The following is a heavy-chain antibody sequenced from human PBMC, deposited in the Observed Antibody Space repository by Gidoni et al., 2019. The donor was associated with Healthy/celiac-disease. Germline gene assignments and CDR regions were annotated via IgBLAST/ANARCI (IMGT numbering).Heavy chain of an antibody. Sequence: QVQLQESGPGLVKPSQTLSLTCTVSGGSISSDGYYWSWIRQHPGEGLELIGYIYYSGSTYYNPSLKSRVTIAVDTSKNQFSLKLSSVTAADTAVYYCARAFTASDAFDIWGQGTMVTVSS. CDR2: IYYSGST. CDR1: GGSISSDGYY. J-gene: IGHJ3*02. CDR3: ARAFTASDAFDI. V-gene: IGHV4-31*03. D-gene: IGHD3-16*01.